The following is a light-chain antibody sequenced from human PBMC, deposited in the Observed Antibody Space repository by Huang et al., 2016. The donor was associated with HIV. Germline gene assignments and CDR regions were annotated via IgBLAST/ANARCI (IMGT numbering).Light chain of an antibody. V-gene: IGKV3-15*01. CDR1: QILSTN. CDR3: QQYDDWPPVT. Sequence: VMTQSPATLSVSPGEGATLFCRASQILSTNLAWYQQKPGQPPRLLIYGASTRATGVPDRFSGSGSGTDFTLTISSLQPEDFAVYYCQQYDDWPPVTFGPGTKVDLK. J-gene: IGKJ3*01. CDR2: GAS.